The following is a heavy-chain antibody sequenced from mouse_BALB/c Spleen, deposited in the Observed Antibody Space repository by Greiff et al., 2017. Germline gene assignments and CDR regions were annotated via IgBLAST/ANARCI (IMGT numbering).Heavy chain of an antibody. CDR1: GFTFSSFG. Sequence: EVKLVESGGGLVQPGGSRKLSCAASGFTFSSFGMHWVRQAPVKGLEWVAYISSGSSTIYYADTVKGRFTISRDNPKNTLFLQMTSLRSEDTAMYYCARADGNYPHYYAMDDWGQGTSVTVSS. D-gene: IGHD2-1*01. J-gene: IGHJ4*01. CDR3: ARADGNYPHYYAMDD. CDR2: ISSGSSTI. V-gene: IGHV5-17*02.